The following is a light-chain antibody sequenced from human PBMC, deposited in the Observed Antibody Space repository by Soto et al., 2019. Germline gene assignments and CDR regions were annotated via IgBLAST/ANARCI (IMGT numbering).Light chain of an antibody. Sequence: QSALTQPASVSGSPGQSITISCTGTTCDIANYNLVSWYQQHPGKGPKLIIHEDNKRPSGISDRFSGSKSGNTASLTISALQAEDEADYYCCSDEGGPTLSFIFGGGTKLTVL. CDR2: EDN. CDR1: TCDIANYNL. CDR3: CSDEGGPTLSFI. V-gene: IGLV2-23*01. J-gene: IGLJ2*01.